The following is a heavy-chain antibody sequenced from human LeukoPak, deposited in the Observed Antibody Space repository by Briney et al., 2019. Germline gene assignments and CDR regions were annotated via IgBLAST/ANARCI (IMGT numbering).Heavy chain of an antibody. J-gene: IGHJ1*01. V-gene: IGHV3-74*01. Sequence: GGSLRLSCAASGFTFSNYCRHWVRQAPGGGLVWVSLINSDGSSTTCADSVKGRFTISRDNAKNALYLQVNSLRADDTAVYYCARAASCGGDCSSSYLQHWGQGALVTVSS. CDR1: GFTFSNYC. CDR3: ARAASCGGDCSSSYLQH. D-gene: IGHD2-21*02. CDR2: INSDGSST.